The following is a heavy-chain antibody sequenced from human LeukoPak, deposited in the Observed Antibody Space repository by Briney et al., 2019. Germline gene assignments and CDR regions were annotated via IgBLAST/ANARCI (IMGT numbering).Heavy chain of an antibody. Sequence: GGSLRLSCAASGFTFSSYAMSWVRQAPGKGLEWVSAISGSGGSTYYADSVKGRFTISRDNSKNTLYLQMNSLRAEDTAVYYCARSIETYYYDSSGYSGSGMDVWGQGTTVTVSS. J-gene: IGHJ6*02. CDR1: GFTFSSYA. CDR2: ISGSGGST. CDR3: ARSIETYYYDSSGYSGSGMDV. V-gene: IGHV3-23*01. D-gene: IGHD3-22*01.